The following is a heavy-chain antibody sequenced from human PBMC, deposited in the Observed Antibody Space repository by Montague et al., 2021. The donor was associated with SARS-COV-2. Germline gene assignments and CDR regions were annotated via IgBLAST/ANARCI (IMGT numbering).Heavy chain of an antibody. V-gene: IGHV4-34*01. D-gene: IGHD2-2*01. CDR3: ARVPYRLLFVPRYYGMDV. Sequence: SETLSLTCAVYGGSLSGYYWSWIRQPPGEGLEWIAEISHSGSTSYNPSLKSRVTISVDTSKNQFSLKLSSATAPDTAVYYCARVPYRLLFVPRYYGMDVWGQGTTVTVSS. J-gene: IGHJ6*02. CDR2: ISHSGST. CDR1: GGSLSGYY.